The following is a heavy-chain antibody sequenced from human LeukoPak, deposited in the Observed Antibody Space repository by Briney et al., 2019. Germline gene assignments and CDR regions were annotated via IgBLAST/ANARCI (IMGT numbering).Heavy chain of an antibody. CDR3: ARDFGGWSDY. V-gene: IGHV4-59*01. CDR1: GGSISSYY. J-gene: IGHJ4*02. Sequence: SETLSLTCTVSGGSISSYYWSWIRQPPGKGLEWIGYICYSGSTNYNPSLKSRVTISVDTSKNQFSLKLSSVTAADTAVYYCARDFGGWSDYWGQGTLVTVSS. D-gene: IGHD6-19*01. CDR2: ICYSGST.